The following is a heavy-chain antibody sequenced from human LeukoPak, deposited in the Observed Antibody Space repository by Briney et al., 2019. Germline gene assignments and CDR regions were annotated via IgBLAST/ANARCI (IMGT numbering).Heavy chain of an antibody. V-gene: IGHV1-18*01. CDR3: ARDWLWFGELLPFFDY. D-gene: IGHD3-10*01. CDR1: GYTFTSYG. Sequence: GASVKVSCKASGYTFTSYGISWVRQAPGQGLEWMGWINAYNGNTNYAQKLQGRVTMTTDTSTSTAYMELRSLRSDDTAVYYCARDWLWFGELLPFFDYWGQGTLVTVSS. J-gene: IGHJ4*02. CDR2: INAYNGNT.